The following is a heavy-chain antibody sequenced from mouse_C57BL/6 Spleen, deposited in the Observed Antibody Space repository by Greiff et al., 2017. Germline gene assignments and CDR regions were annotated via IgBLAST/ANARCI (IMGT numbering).Heavy chain of an antibody. Sequence: VQLQQPGTELVKPGAPVKLSCKASGYTFTSYWMHWVKQRPGQGLEWIGNINPSNGGTNYNEKFKSKATLTVDKSSSTAYMQLSSLTSEDSAVFYCARWSNYPYYFDDWGQGTTLTVSS. V-gene: IGHV1-53*01. CDR3: ARWSNYPYYFDD. CDR2: INPSNGGT. J-gene: IGHJ2*01. CDR1: GYTFTSYW. D-gene: IGHD2-5*01.